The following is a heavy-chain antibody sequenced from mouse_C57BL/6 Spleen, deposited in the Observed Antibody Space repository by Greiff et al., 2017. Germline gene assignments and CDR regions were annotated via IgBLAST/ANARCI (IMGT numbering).Heavy chain of an antibody. CDR2: IYPGSGNT. Sequence: VKLQESGAELVRPGASVKLSCKASGYTFTDYYINWVKQRPGQGLEWIARIYPGSGNTYYNEKFKGKATLTAEKSSSTAYMQLSSLTSEDSAVYFCARDYLDYYFDYWGQGTTLTVSS. D-gene: IGHD1-1*01. CDR3: ARDYLDYYFDY. CDR1: GYTFTDYY. J-gene: IGHJ2*01. V-gene: IGHV1-76*01.